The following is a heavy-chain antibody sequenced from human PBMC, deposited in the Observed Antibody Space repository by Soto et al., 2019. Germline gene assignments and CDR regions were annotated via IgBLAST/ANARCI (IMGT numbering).Heavy chain of an antibody. D-gene: IGHD5-18*01. CDR2: ISAYNGNT. V-gene: IGHV1-18*01. J-gene: IGHJ5*02. Sequence: GASVKVSCKASGGTFISYAISWVRQAPGQGLEWMGWISAYNGNTNYAQKLQGRVTMTTDTSTSTAYMELRSLRSDDTAVYYCARLVWSYGTWFDPWGQGTLVTVSS. CDR3: ARLVWSYGTWFDP. CDR1: GGTFISYA.